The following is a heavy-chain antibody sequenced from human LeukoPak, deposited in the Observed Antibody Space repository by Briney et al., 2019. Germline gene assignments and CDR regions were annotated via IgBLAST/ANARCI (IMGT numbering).Heavy chain of an antibody. CDR3: ARSAMAGCFDY. CDR1: GDSFSSNSIA. D-gene: IGHD6-19*01. V-gene: IGHV6-1*01. J-gene: IGHJ4*02. CDR2: TYYRSRWYN. Sequence: SQTLSLTCAISGDSFSSNSIAWNWIRQSPSRGLEWLGRTYYRSRWYNDYAESVKSRIIINPDTSKNQFSLQLNSVSPEDTAVYYCARSAMAGCFDYWGQGTLVTVSS.